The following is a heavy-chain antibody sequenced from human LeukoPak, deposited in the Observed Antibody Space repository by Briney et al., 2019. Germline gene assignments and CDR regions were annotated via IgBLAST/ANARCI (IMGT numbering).Heavy chain of an antibody. CDR1: GFPFSSYS. D-gene: IGHD3-9*01. V-gene: IGHV3-21*01. CDR3: ARSEPGGGILSVSPNDY. J-gene: IGHJ4*02. Sequence: GGSLRLSCAASGFPFSSYSMNWVRQAPGKGLEWVSSISSSSTYIYYADSVKGRFTISRDNAKNSLYLQMNSLRAEDTAFYFCARSEPGGGILSVSPNDYWGQGTLVTVSS. CDR2: ISSSSTYI.